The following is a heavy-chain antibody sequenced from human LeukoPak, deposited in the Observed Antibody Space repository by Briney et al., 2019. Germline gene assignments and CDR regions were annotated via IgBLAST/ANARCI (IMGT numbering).Heavy chain of an antibody. D-gene: IGHD3-10*01. Sequence: PSETLSLTCAVYGGSFSGYYWSWIRQPPGKGLEWIGEINHSGSTNYNPSLKSRVTISVDTSKNQFSLKLSSVTAADTAVYHCARQEGVSYFSSGSYFDSWGQGALVTVSS. CDR3: ARQEGVSYFSSGSYFDS. J-gene: IGHJ4*02. V-gene: IGHV4-34*01. CDR2: INHSGST. CDR1: GGSFSGYY.